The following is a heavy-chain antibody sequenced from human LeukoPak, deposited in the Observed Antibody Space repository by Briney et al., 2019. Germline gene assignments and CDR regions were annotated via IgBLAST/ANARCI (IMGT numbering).Heavy chain of an antibody. CDR1: GGTFSSYA. CDR3: ASQSPHSGSRFDY. V-gene: IGHV1-69*05. J-gene: IGHJ4*02. Sequence: ASVKVSCKASGGTFSSYAISWVRQAPGQGLEWMGGIIPIFGTANYAQKFQGRVTITTDESTSTAYMELSSLRSEDTAVYYCASQSPHSGSRFDYWGQGTLVTVSS. CDR2: IIPIFGTA. D-gene: IGHD1-26*01.